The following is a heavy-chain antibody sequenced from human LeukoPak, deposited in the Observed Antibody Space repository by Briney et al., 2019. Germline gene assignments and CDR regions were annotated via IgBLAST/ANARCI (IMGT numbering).Heavy chain of an antibody. J-gene: IGHJ4*02. Sequence: PGGSLRLSCAASGFTFSSYEMNWVRQAPGRGLEWISYIGGSGNSIYYADSVRGRFTISRDNVKNSLYLQMNSLRAEDTAVYYCTRVVGSTMRAPFDFWGQGMLVTVSS. CDR1: GFTFSSYE. V-gene: IGHV3-48*03. CDR2: IGGSGNSI. CDR3: TRVVGSTMRAPFDF. D-gene: IGHD1-26*01.